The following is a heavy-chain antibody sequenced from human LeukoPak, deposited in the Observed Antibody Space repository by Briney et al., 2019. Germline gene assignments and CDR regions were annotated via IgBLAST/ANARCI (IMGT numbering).Heavy chain of an antibody. CDR1: GYTLTELS. J-gene: IGHJ3*02. D-gene: IGHD3-22*01. CDR2: INPNSGGT. CDR3: ARGLNTYYYDSSGYPSGAFDI. V-gene: IGHV1-2*02. Sequence: ASVKVSCKVSGYTLTELSMHWVRQAPGQGLEWMGWINPNSGGTNYAQKFQGRVTMTRDTSISTAYMELSRLRSDDTAVYYCARGLNTYYYDSSGYPSGAFDIWGQGTMVTVSS.